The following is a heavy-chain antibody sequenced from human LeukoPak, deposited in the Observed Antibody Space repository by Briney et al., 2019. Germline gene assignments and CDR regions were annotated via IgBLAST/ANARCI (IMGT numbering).Heavy chain of an antibody. CDR3: ARDLYYDFWSGYSYNWFDP. D-gene: IGHD3-3*01. Sequence: GGSLRLSCAASGFTFSSYWMHWVRQAPGKGLVWVSRINSDVSSTSYADSVKGRFTISRDNAKNTLYLQMNSLRAEDTAVYYCARDLYYDFWSGYSYNWFDPWGQGTLVTVSS. V-gene: IGHV3-74*01. CDR2: INSDVSST. CDR1: GFTFSSYW. J-gene: IGHJ5*02.